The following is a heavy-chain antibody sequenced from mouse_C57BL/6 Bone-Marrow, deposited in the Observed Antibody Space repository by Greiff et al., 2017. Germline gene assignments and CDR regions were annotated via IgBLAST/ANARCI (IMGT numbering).Heavy chain of an antibody. J-gene: IGHJ2*01. CDR3: ARRGTVVGYFDY. Sequence: VKLMESGAELVRPGTSVKMSCKASGYTFTNYWIGWAKQRPGHGLEWIGDIYPGGGYTNYNEKFKGKATLTADKSSSTAYMQFSSLTSEDSAIYYCARRGTVVGYFDYWGQGTTLTVSS. V-gene: IGHV1-63*01. CDR1: GYTFTNYW. D-gene: IGHD1-1*01. CDR2: IYPGGGYT.